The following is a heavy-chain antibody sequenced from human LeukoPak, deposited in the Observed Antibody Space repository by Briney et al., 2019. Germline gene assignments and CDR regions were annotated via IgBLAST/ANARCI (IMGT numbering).Heavy chain of an antibody. J-gene: IGHJ5*02. CDR1: GGSFSGYY. CDR2: INHSGST. V-gene: IGHV4-34*01. CDR3: ATDDNILTGYT. Sequence: PSETLSLTCAVYGGSFSGYYWSWIRQPPGKGLEWIGEINHSGSTNYNPSLKSRVTISVDTSKNQFSLKLSSVTAADTAVYYCATDDNILTGYTWGQGTLVTVSS. D-gene: IGHD3-9*01.